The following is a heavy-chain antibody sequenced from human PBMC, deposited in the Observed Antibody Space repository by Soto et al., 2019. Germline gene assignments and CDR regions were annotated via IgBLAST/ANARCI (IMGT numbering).Heavy chain of an antibody. Sequence: QVQLVQSGAEEKKPGASVKVSCKASGYTFTSYGISWVRQAPGQGLEWMGWITAYNGNTNYAQKLQGRVTMTTDTSASTGYMELRSLRSDDTAVYYCAKRRGYSNSEFDYWGQGTLVTVST. V-gene: IGHV1-18*01. CDR1: GYTFTSYG. CDR3: AKRRGYSNSEFDY. CDR2: ITAYNGNT. J-gene: IGHJ4*02. D-gene: IGHD5-18*01.